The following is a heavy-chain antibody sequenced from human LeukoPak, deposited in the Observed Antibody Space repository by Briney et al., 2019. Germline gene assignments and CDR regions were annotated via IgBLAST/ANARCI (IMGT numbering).Heavy chain of an antibody. CDR2: ISTSSSYI. CDR3: ARDVWGGYSYGTYYYYYMDV. Sequence: GGSLRLSCAASGFTFSSYEMNWVRQAPGKGLEWVSYISTSSSYIYYADSVKGRFTISRGNARNSLYLQMNSLRAEDTAVYYCARDVWGGYSYGTYYYYYMDVWGKGTTVTVSS. V-gene: IGHV3-21*05. D-gene: IGHD5-18*01. CDR1: GFTFSSYE. J-gene: IGHJ6*03.